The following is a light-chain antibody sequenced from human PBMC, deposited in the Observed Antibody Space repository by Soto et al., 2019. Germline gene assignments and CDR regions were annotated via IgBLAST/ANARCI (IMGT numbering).Light chain of an antibody. V-gene: IGKV3-15*01. CDR1: QSVSSN. Sequence: EMVMTQSPATLSVSPGERATLSCRASQSVSSNLAWYQQKPGQAPRLLIYDASTRATGIPARFSGSGSGTEFTLTISSLQSEDFAVYYCQQYNNWPPSYTFGQGTKLEIK. J-gene: IGKJ2*01. CDR3: QQYNNWPPSYT. CDR2: DAS.